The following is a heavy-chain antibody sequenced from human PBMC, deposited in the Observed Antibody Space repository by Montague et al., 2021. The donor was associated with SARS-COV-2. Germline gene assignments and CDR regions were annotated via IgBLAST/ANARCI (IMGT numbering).Heavy chain of an antibody. CDR3: ARRKYSYGWGD. D-gene: IGHD5-18*01. CDR1: GGPISGSSDY. V-gene: IGHV4-39*01. Sequence: SETLSLTYTVTGGPISGSSDYWGWIRQSPGKGLEWIASVDYSGNTYYSPSLKSRLTISVDTSKNQFSLKLSSVTAADTALYYCARRKYSYGWGDWGQGTLVTVSS. J-gene: IGHJ4*02. CDR2: VDYSGNT.